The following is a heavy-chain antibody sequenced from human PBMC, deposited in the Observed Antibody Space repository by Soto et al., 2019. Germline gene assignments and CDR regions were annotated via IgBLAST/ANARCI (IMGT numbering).Heavy chain of an antibody. V-gene: IGHV3-23*01. CDR1: GFTFSSYA. CDR3: AKVERYSSRQPLI. Sequence: GGSLRLSCAASGFTFSSYAMSWVRQAPGKGLEWVSAISGGGGSTYYADSVKGRFTISRGISKNTLYLQMNSLRAEDTAVYYCAKVERYSSRQPLIWGRGTLVTVSS. CDR2: ISGGGGST. J-gene: IGHJ4*02. D-gene: IGHD6-13*01.